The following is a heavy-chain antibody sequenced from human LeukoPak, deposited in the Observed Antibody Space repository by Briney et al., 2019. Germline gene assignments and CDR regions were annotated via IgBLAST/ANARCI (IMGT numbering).Heavy chain of an antibody. CDR1: GFTFSSYS. CDR3: AREGRNYDFWSGYYSLDY. J-gene: IGHJ4*02. V-gene: IGHV3-21*01. CDR2: ISSSSSYI. Sequence: PGGSLRLSCAASGFTFSSYSMNWVRQAPGKGLEWVSSISSSSSYIYYADSVKGRFTISRDNAKNSLYLQMNSLRAEDTAVYYCAREGRNYDFWSGYYSLDYWGQGTLVTVSS. D-gene: IGHD3-3*01.